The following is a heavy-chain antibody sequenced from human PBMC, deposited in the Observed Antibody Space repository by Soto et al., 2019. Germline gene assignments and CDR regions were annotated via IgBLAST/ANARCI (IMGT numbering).Heavy chain of an antibody. CDR2: IYYSGST. V-gene: IGHV4-31*03. J-gene: IGHJ4*02. D-gene: IGHD6-19*01. CDR1: GGSISSGGYY. Sequence: QVQLQESGPGLVKPSQTLSLTCTFSGGSISSGGYYWSWIRQHPGKGLEWIGYIYYSGSTYYNPSLKCRITIPADTSKNQFSMKLSSVTAADTAVYYCARDVAAGTFFDYWGQGTPVTVSS. CDR3: ARDVAAGTFFDY.